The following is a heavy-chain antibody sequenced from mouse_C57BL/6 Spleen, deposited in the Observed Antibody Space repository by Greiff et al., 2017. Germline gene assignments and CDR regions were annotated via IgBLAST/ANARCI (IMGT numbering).Heavy chain of an antibody. J-gene: IGHJ4*01. CDR1: GYTFTDYY. CDR3: AGCSSYDMDV. CDR2: INPNNGGT. V-gene: IGHV1-26*01. Sequence: VQLQQSGPELVKPGASVKISCKASGYTFTDYYMHWVKQSHGKSLEWIGDINPNNGGTSYNQKFKGKATLPVDKSSSTAYMELRSLTSEDSAVYYGAGCSSYDMDVWGKGTSVTVSS.